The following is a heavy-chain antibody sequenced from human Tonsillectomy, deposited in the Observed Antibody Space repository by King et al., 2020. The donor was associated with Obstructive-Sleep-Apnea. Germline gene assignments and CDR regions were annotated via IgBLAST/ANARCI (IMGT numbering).Heavy chain of an antibody. Sequence: LQLQESGSGLVKPSQTLSLTCAVSGGSISSGGYSWSWIRQPPGKGLEWIGYIYHSGSTYYNPSLKSRVTISVDRSKNQFSLKLSSVTAADPAVYYCARAAMATLAFDYWGQGSLVTVSS. CDR1: GGSISSGGYS. V-gene: IGHV4-30-2*01. CDR2: IYHSGST. CDR3: ARAAMATLAFDY. D-gene: IGHD5-24*01. J-gene: IGHJ4*02.